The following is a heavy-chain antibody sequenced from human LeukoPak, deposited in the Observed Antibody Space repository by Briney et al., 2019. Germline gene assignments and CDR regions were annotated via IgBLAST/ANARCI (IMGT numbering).Heavy chain of an antibody. CDR3: AGTGSYFRF. J-gene: IGHJ4*02. Sequence: SQTLSLTCAISGDSVSSNSVAWNWIRLSPSRGLEWLGRTYYRSKWFYDYAVSVKSRITINPDTSKNQFSLQLNSVTPEDTAAYYCAGTGSYFRFWDQGTLVTVSS. D-gene: IGHD1-26*01. V-gene: IGHV6-1*01. CDR1: GDSVSSNSVA. CDR2: TYYRSKWFY.